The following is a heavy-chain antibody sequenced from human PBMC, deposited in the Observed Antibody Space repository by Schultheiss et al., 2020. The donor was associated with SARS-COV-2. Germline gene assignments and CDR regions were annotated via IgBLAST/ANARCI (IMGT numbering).Heavy chain of an antibody. D-gene: IGHD5-24*01. V-gene: IGHV3-23*01. CDR1: GFTFTTYA. J-gene: IGHJ4*02. CDR2: MSDSGDST. CDR3: AKHGYNWRIDY. Sequence: GGSLRLSCAASGFTFTTYAMTWVRLAPGKGLEWVSAMSDSGDSTYYADSLKGRFTISRDYSKNTLYLQLNSLRVEDTAVYYCAKHGYNWRIDYWGQGILVTVSS.